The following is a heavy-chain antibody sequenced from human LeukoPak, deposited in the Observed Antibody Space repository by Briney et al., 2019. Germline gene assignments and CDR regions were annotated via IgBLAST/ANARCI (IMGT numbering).Heavy chain of an antibody. D-gene: IGHD3-10*02. CDR3: AELGITMIGGV. Sequence: GGSLRLSCAASGFTFSSYWMHWARQAPGKGLEWVSSISSSSSYIYYAHSVKGRFTISRDNAKNSLYLQMNSLRAEDTAVYYCAELGITMIGGVWGKGTTATISS. J-gene: IGHJ6*04. V-gene: IGHV3-21*01. CDR2: ISSSSSYI. CDR1: GFTFSSYW.